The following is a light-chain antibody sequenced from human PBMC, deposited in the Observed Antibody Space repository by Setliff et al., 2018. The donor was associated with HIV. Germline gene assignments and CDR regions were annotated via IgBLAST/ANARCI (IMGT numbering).Light chain of an antibody. J-gene: IGKJ4*01. Sequence: DIQMTQSSSILSASVGDRVTITCRASQSVSNWLAWYQQKPGKAPKLLIYKASNLESGVPSRFSGSGSGTEFTLTISSLQPDDFATYYCQQYNSDPLTFGGGTKVDIK. CDR3: QQYNSDPLT. CDR1: QSVSNW. CDR2: KAS. V-gene: IGKV1-5*03.